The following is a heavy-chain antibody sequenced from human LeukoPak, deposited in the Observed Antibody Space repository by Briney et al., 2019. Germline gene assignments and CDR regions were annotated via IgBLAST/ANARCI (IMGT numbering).Heavy chain of an antibody. Sequence: PGGSLRLSCAASGFTFSSYAMHWVRQAPGKGLEWVAVISYDGSNKYYADSVKGRFTISRHNSKNTLYLQMNSLRAEDTAVYYCARGVGYCSDWGQGTLVTVSS. D-gene: IGHD2-15*01. V-gene: IGHV3-30*01. CDR1: GFTFSSYA. CDR3: ARGVGYCSD. CDR2: ISYDGSNK. J-gene: IGHJ4*02.